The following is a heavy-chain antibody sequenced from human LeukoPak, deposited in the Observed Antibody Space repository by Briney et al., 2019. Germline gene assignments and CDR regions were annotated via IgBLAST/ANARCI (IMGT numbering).Heavy chain of an antibody. CDR1: GFTFSSYS. D-gene: IGHD3-22*01. V-gene: IGHV3-21*01. J-gene: IGHJ4*02. CDR2: ISGSSSYI. CDR3: ARDEANYYDSSGYGFDY. Sequence: GGSLRLSCAASGFTFSSYSMNWVRQAPGKGLEWVSSISGSSSYIYYADSVKGRFTISRDNAKNSLYLQMNSLRAEDTAVYYCARDEANYYDSSGYGFDYWGQGTLVTVSS.